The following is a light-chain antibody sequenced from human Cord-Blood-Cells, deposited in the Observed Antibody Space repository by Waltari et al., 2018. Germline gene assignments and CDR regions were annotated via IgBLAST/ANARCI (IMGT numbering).Light chain of an antibody. Sequence: QSALTQPASVSGSPGQSITLSCTGTSRDVGSYNLVSWYQQHPGKAPKLMIYEGSKRPSGVSNRFSGSKSGNTGSRTISGLQADDEADYYGCSYAGSSTWVFGGGTKLTVL. V-gene: IGLV2-23*01. CDR2: EGS. CDR3: CSYAGSSTWV. CDR1: SRDVGSYNL. J-gene: IGLJ3*02.